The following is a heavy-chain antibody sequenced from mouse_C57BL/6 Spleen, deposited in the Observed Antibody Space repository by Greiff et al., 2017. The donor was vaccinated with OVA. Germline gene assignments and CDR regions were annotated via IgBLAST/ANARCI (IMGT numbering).Heavy chain of an antibody. J-gene: IGHJ1*03. Sequence: EVKLMESGGDLVKPGGSLKLSCAASGFTFSSYGMSWVRQTPDKRLEWVATISSGGSYTYYPDSVKGRFTISRDNAKNTLYLQMSSLKSEDTAMYYCARRASTVVATDWYFDVWGTGTTVTVSS. D-gene: IGHD1-1*01. CDR1: GFTFSSYG. CDR3: ARRASTVVATDWYFDV. CDR2: ISSGGSYT. V-gene: IGHV5-6*02.